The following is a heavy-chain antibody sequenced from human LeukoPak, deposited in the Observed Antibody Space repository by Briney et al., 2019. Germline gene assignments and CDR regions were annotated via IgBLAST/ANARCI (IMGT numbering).Heavy chain of an antibody. CDR2: IYSGGHT. CDR3: ARDMGVARIEASGTCFDY. V-gene: IGHV3-66*01. D-gene: IGHD6-13*01. CDR1: GFTFGSNY. Sequence: PGGSLRLSCAASGFTFGSNYMSWVRHAPGKGLEWVSVIYSGGHTYYPGSLKGRFTISRDNSKTTLYLQMNSLRAEDTAVYYCARDMGVARIEASGTCFDYWGQGTPVTVSS. J-gene: IGHJ4*02.